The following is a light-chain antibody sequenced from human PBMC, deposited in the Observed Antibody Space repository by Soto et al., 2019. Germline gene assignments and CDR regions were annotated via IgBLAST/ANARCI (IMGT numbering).Light chain of an antibody. CDR2: EVS. V-gene: IGLV2-8*01. Sequence: QSALTQPPSASGSPGQSVTSSCTGTSSDVGGYNYVSWYQQHPGKAPKLMIYEVSKRPSGVPDRFSGSKSGNTASLTVSGLQAEDEADYYCSSYAGSNNFDVVFGGGTQLTVL. J-gene: IGLJ2*01. CDR3: SSYAGSNNFDVV. CDR1: SSDVGGYNY.